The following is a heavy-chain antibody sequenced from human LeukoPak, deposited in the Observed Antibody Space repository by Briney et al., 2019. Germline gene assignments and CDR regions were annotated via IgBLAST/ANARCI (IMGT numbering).Heavy chain of an antibody. Sequence: GGSLRLSCAASGFTFSSYGMHWVRQAPGKGLEWVAVILSDGSKEFYTDSVKGRFTISRDNAKNTLYLQMNTLRVEDTAVYYCTRDLMDYDVSTGLHHYYMDVWGQGTTVTVSS. D-gene: IGHD3-9*01. CDR3: TRDLMDYDVSTGLHHYYMDV. CDR2: ILSDGSKE. V-gene: IGHV3-33*01. CDR1: GFTFSSYG. J-gene: IGHJ6*02.